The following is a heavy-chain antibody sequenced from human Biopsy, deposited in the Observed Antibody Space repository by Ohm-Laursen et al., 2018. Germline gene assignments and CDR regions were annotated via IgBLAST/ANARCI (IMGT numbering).Heavy chain of an antibody. V-gene: IGHV1-69*06. CDR1: GGTFSNYG. Sequence: ASVKVSCKAPGGTFSNYGVNWVRQAPRQGLEWLGGNIPILGAGNYAQKFQDRVTVAADTSTSTATMELRSLRSDDTAVYYCATKLTGYFHHWGQRTLVIVSS. CDR2: NIPILGAG. CDR3: ATKLTGYFHH. J-gene: IGHJ1*01. D-gene: IGHD3-9*01.